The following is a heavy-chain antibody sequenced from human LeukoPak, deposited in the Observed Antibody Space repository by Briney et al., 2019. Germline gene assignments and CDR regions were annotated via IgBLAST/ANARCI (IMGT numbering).Heavy chain of an antibody. J-gene: IGHJ4*02. V-gene: IGHV3-48*03. CDR1: GFTFSSYE. CDR2: ISSSGSTI. Sequence: SGGSLRLSCAASGFTFSSYEMNWVRQAPGKGLEWVSYISSSGSTIYYADSVKGRFTISRDNAKNSLYLQMNSLRAEDTAVYYCASGDYGDYAIYWGQGTLVTVSS. D-gene: IGHD4-17*01. CDR3: ASGDYGDYAIY.